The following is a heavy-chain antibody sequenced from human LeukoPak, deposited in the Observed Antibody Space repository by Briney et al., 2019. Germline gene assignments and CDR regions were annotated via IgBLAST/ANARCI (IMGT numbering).Heavy chain of an antibody. CDR3: ARDRDSSSWLDY. Sequence: SETLSLTCTVSGYSISSGYYWGWIRQPPGKGLEWIGSIYHSGSTYYNPSLKSRVTISVDTSKNQFSLKLSSVTAADTAVYYCARDRDSSSWLDYWGQGTLVTVSS. D-gene: IGHD6-13*01. CDR2: IYHSGST. CDR1: GYSISSGYY. V-gene: IGHV4-38-2*02. J-gene: IGHJ4*02.